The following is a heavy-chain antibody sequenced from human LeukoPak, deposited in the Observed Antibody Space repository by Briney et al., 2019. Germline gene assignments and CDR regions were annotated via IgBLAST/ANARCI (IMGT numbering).Heavy chain of an antibody. V-gene: IGHV1-2*02. Sequence: ASVKVSCKASGYTFTSYYMHWARQAPGQGLEWMGWINPNSGGTNYAQKFQGRVTMTRDTSISTAYMELSRLRSDDTAVYYCARVDDILTGYALGGFDYWGQGTLVTVSS. CDR2: INPNSGGT. D-gene: IGHD3-9*01. CDR1: GYTFTSYY. CDR3: ARVDDILTGYALGGFDY. J-gene: IGHJ4*02.